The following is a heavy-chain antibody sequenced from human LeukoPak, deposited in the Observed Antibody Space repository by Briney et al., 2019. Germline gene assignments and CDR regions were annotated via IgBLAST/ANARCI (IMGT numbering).Heavy chain of an antibody. CDR3: AKGKYQYSSRRYYYYYGMDV. J-gene: IGHJ6*02. CDR1: RFTFSDYG. D-gene: IGHD6-19*01. CDR2: ISYDGSNK. V-gene: IGHV3-30*18. Sequence: GGSLRLSCAASRFTFSDYGMHWVRQAPGRGLEWVAVISYDGSNKYYVDSVKGRFTISRDNSKNTLYLQMNSLRAEDTAVYYCAKGKYQYSSRRYYYYYGMDVWGQGTTVTVSS.